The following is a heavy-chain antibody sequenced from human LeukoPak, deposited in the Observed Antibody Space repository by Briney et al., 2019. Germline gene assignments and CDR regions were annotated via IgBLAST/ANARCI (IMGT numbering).Heavy chain of an antibody. CDR2: IYTSGST. CDR3: ARDLCGGDCYNNWFDP. D-gene: IGHD2-21*01. CDR1: GGSISSYY. Sequence: SETLSLTCTVSGGSISSYYWSWIRQPAGKGLEWIGRIYTSGSTNYNPSLKSRVTMSVDTSKNQFSLKLSSVTAADTAVYYCARDLCGGDCYNNWFDPWGQGTLVTVSS. J-gene: IGHJ5*02. V-gene: IGHV4-4*07.